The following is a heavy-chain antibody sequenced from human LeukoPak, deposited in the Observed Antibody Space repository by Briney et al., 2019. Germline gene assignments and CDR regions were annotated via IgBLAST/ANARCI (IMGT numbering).Heavy chain of an antibody. V-gene: IGHV4-59*08. CDR3: ATPRYNYANFDQ. D-gene: IGHD5-18*01. Sequence: SETLSLTCTASGGSISSYYWSWIRQPPGKGLEWIGYISYSGSTNYNPSLKSRVTTSLDTSNNQLSLKLTSVTAADTAVYYCATPRYNYANFDQWGQGTLVTVSS. J-gene: IGHJ4*02. CDR2: ISYSGST. CDR1: GGSISSYY.